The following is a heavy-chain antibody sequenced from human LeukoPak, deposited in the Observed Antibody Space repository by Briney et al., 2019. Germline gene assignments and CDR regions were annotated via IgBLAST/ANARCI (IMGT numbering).Heavy chain of an antibody. V-gene: IGHV3-23*01. J-gene: IGHJ4*02. Sequence: PGRSLRLSCAASGFTFSSYTMNWVRQAPGKGLEWVSAISGSGGGTFYADSVKGRFTIPRDNSKNTLYLQMNSLRAEDTAVYYCAKGHLSKAYLDYWGQGTLVTVSS. CDR3: AKGHLSKAYLDY. D-gene: IGHD2/OR15-2a*01. CDR1: GFTFSSYT. CDR2: ISGSGGGT.